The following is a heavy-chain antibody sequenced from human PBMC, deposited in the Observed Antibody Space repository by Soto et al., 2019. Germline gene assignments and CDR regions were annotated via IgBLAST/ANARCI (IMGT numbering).Heavy chain of an antibody. Sequence: GGSLRLSCTASGFTFRSYGMHWARQAPGKGLEWVAVIWYDGSNKYYADSFQGQVTLSVDKSISTAYLQWSSLKASDTAMYYCARRDGYYNGVDVWGQGTTVTVSS. V-gene: IGHV3-33*01. J-gene: IGHJ6*02. CDR3: ARRDGYYNGVDV. CDR2: IWYDGSNK. CDR1: GFTFRSYG.